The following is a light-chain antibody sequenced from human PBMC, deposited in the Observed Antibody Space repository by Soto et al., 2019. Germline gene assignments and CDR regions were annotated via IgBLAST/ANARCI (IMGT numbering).Light chain of an antibody. CDR1: QSVSSN. V-gene: IGKV3-15*01. Sequence: EIVMTQSPATLSVPTGERATLSCRASQSVSSNLAWYQQKPGQAPRLLIYGASTRATGIPARFSGSGSGTEFTLTISSLQSEDFAVYYCQQYNNWPLYTFGQGTKLEIK. CDR3: QQYNNWPLYT. CDR2: GAS. J-gene: IGKJ2*01.